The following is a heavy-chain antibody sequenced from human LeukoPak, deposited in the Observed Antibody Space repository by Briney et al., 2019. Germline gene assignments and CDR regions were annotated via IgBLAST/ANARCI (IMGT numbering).Heavy chain of an antibody. Sequence: GASVKVSCKASGYTFTSYYMHWVRQAPGQGLEWMGIINPSVGRTSYAQKFQGRATMTRDTSTSTVYMELSSLRSEDTAVYYCARDWRSRYHNGVGDYGLPDYYYYYYTDVWGKGTTVTVSS. CDR2: INPSVGRT. D-gene: IGHD4-17*01. CDR1: GYTFTSYY. J-gene: IGHJ6*03. V-gene: IGHV1-46*01. CDR3: ARDWRSRYHNGVGDYGLPDYYYYYYTDV.